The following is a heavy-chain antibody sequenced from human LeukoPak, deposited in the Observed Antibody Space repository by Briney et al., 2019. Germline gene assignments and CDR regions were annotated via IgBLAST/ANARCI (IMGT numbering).Heavy chain of an antibody. CDR2: ISSNSNI. V-gene: IGHV3-21*01. Sequence: GGSLRLSCAASGFTFSSYSMNWVRQAPGKGLEWVSSISSNSNIYYADSVKGRFTISRDNAKNSLYLQMNSLRAEDTAVYYCAREEISSSGYYFDYWGQGALVTVSS. CDR3: AREEISSSGYYFDY. CDR1: GFTFSSYS. J-gene: IGHJ4*02. D-gene: IGHD6-6*01.